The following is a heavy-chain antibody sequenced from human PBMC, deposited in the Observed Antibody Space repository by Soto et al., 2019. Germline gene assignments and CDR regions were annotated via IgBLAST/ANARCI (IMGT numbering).Heavy chain of an antibody. Sequence: PXEILWLPVPVFGGTVSGYDWSWIRQPPGKGLGRRGEIKHSKSTNYNPSLKSRVTISVDTSKNQFSLKLSSVTAADTAVYYCARGARVRLRFLEWYTDGGYYYYGMDGCGQGTTVTVSS. D-gene: IGHD3-3*01. CDR1: GGTVSGYD. V-gene: IGHV4-34*01. CDR3: ARGARVRLRFLEWYTDGGYYYYGMDG. CDR2: IKHSKST. J-gene: IGHJ6*02.